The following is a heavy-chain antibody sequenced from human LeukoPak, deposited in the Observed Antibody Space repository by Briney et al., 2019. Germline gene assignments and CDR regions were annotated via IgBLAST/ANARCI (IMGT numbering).Heavy chain of an antibody. CDR3: ARRYCSSPSCYSY. CDR2: INPNSGGT. CDR1: GYTFTGYY. D-gene: IGHD2-2*01. J-gene: IGHJ4*02. V-gene: IGHV1-2*06. Sequence: ASMKVSCKASGYTFTGYYMHWVRQAPGQGLEWMGRINPNSGGTNYAKKFQGRVTMTRDTSISTAYMELRGLRSDDTAVYYCARRYCSSPSCYSYWGQGPLVTVSS.